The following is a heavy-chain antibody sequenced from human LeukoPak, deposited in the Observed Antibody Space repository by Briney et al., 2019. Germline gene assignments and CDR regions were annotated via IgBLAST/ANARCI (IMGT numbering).Heavy chain of an antibody. D-gene: IGHD6-19*01. J-gene: IGHJ6*02. V-gene: IGHV3-9*01. CDR3: AKDTTVAGNHYYYGMDV. CDR1: GFTFDDYA. CDR2: ISWNSGSI. Sequence: GGSLRLSCAASGFTFDDYAMHWVRQAPGKGLEWVSGISWNSGSIGYADSVKGRFTISRDNAKNSLYLQMNSLRAEDTALYYCAKDTTVAGNHYYYGMDVWGRGTTVTVSS.